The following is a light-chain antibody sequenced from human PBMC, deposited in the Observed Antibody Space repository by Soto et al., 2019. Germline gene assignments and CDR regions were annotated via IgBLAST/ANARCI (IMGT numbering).Light chain of an antibody. J-gene: IGKJ1*01. CDR1: QSVSSSY. Sequence: EIVLTQSPGTLSLSPGERATLSCRASQSVSSSYLAWYQQKPGQAPRLLIYGASSRATGIPDSFSGSGSGTDFTLTISRLEPEDFAVYYWQQYGSSPRTFGQGTKVEIK. V-gene: IGKV3-20*01. CDR2: GAS. CDR3: QQYGSSPRT.